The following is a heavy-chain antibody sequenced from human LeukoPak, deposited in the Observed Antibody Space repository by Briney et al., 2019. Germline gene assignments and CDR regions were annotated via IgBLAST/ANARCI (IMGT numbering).Heavy chain of an antibody. CDR1: GFTFDDYA. D-gene: IGHD1-26*01. CDR3: AKDSTSGIVGAHH. Sequence: PGGSLRLSCAASGFTFDDYAMHWVRQAPGKGLEWVSGISWNSGSIGYADSVKGRFTISRDNAKNSLYLQMNSLRAEDTALYYCAKDSTSGIVGAHHWGQGTLVTVSS. CDR2: ISWNSGSI. J-gene: IGHJ4*02. V-gene: IGHV3-9*01.